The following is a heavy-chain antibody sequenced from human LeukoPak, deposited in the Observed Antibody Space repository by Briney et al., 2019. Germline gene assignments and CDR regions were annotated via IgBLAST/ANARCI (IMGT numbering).Heavy chain of an antibody. CDR1: GGTFSSYA. Sequence: GASVKVSCKASGGTFSSYAISWVRQAPGQGLEWMGGIIPIFGTANYAQKFQGRVTITADKSTSTAYMELSSLRSEDTAVYYCARFLFEVSGYENWFDPWGQGTLVTVSS. CDR3: ARFLFEVSGYENWFDP. D-gene: IGHD3-10*01. V-gene: IGHV1-69*06. J-gene: IGHJ5*02. CDR2: IIPIFGTA.